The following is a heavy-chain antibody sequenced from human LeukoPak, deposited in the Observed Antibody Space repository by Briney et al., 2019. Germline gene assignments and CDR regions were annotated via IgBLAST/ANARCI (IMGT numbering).Heavy chain of an antibody. D-gene: IGHD3-10*01. CDR3: VRSLTLVRGVITRGGYFDS. J-gene: IGHJ4*02. V-gene: IGHV4-38-2*02. Sequence: PSETLSLTCTVSGYSISSGYYWGWIRQPPGKGLEWIGSIYHSGSTYYNPSLKSRVTISVDTSKNQFSLKLSSVTAADTAVYYCVRSLTLVRGVITRGGYFDSWGQGTPVTVSS. CDR2: IYHSGST. CDR1: GYSISSGYY.